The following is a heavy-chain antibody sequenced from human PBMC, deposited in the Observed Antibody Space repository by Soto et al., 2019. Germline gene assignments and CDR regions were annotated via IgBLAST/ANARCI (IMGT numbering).Heavy chain of an antibody. Sequence: EVQLVESGGGLVQPGGSLRLSCAASGFTLSDYWVTWVRQAPGRGLEWVANINQDGSEIYYVDSVKGRFTISRDNAKNSVYLQMNSLRAEDTAVYYCARAIAAAGSYWGQGTLVTVSS. V-gene: IGHV3-7*03. D-gene: IGHD6-13*01. CDR2: INQDGSEI. CDR3: ARAIAAAGSY. J-gene: IGHJ4*02. CDR1: GFTLSDYW.